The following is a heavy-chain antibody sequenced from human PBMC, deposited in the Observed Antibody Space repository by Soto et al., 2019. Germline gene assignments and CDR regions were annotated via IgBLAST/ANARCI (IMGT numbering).Heavy chain of an antibody. CDR2: IYYNVNT. Sequence: PSETLSLTCTASGVSVSGGGHYWSWIRQHPGKGLEWIGHIYYNVNTYYSPSLMSRVTITADMSKNQFSLIRRSVTAADTGVYDCARVDHSGYLAILIDYWGQGTMVTVSS. CDR1: GVSVSGGGHY. V-gene: IGHV4-31*03. J-gene: IGHJ4*02. D-gene: IGHD4-4*01. CDR3: ARVDHSGYLAILIDY.